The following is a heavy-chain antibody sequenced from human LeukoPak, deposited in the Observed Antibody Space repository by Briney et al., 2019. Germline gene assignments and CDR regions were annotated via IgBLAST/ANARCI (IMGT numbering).Heavy chain of an antibody. CDR1: GGSISSYY. J-gene: IGHJ6*03. V-gene: IGHV4-59*01. CDR3: ARSYKDYGDYEPYYYYMDV. D-gene: IGHD4-17*01. CDR2: IYYSGST. Sequence: SETLSLTCTVSGGSISSYYWNWIRQPPGKGLEWIGYIYYSGSTNYNPSLKSRVTISVDTSKNQFSLKLSSVTAADTAVYYCARSYKDYGDYEPYYYYMDVWGKGTTVTISS.